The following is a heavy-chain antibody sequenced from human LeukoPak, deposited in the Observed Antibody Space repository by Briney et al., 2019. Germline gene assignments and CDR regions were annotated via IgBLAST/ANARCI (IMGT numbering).Heavy chain of an antibody. CDR3: ARDRGSGEGPWFDP. CDR2: IYYSGST. Sequence: PSETLSLTCTVSGGSISSYYWSWIRQPPGKGLEWIGYIYYSGSTNYNPSLKSRVTISVDTSKNQFSLKLSSVTAADTAVYYCARDRGSGEGPWFDPWGQGTLVTVSP. V-gene: IGHV4-59*01. CDR1: GGSISSYY. D-gene: IGHD3-10*01. J-gene: IGHJ5*02.